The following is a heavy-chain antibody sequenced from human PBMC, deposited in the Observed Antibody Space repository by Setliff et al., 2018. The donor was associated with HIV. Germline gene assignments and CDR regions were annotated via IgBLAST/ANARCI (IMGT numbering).Heavy chain of an antibody. D-gene: IGHD3-10*01. J-gene: IGHJ4*02. CDR3: ARDRDGATMVRGVIIRGGFDY. CDR1: GFIFGDYA. V-gene: IGHV3-11*04. CDR2: IRSSGSTI. Sequence: GGSLRLSCTASGFIFGDYAMSWVRQAPGKGLEWVSYIRSSGSTIYYEDSVKSRFTISRDNAKNSLYLQMNSLRAEDTAVYYCARDRDGATMVRGVIIRGGFDYWGQGTLVTVSS.